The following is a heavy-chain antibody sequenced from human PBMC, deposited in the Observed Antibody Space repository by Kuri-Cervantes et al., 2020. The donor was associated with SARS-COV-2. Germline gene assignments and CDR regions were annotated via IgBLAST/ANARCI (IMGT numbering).Heavy chain of an antibody. CDR3: ARDSYYDSPGH. D-gene: IGHD3-22*01. CDR2: INSDGSST. J-gene: IGHJ4*02. Sequence: ETLSLTCAASGFTFSSYWMHWVRQAPGKGLVWVSRINSDGSSTSYADSVKGRFTISRDNAKNTLYLQMNSLRAEDTAVYYCARDSYYDSPGHWGQGTLVTVSS. CDR1: GFTFSSYW. V-gene: IGHV3-74*01.